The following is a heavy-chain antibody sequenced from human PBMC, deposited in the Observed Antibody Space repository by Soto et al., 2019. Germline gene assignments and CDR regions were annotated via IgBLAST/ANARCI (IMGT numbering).Heavy chain of an antibody. D-gene: IGHD3-3*02. V-gene: IGHV4-31*03. J-gene: IGHJ4*02. CDR1: GGSISSGGYY. Sequence: SXTLSLTCTVSGGSISSGGYYWSWIRQHPGKGLEWIGYIYYSGSTYYNPSLKSRVTISVDTSKNQFSLKLSSVTAADTAVYYCAREGTLAEFDYWGQGTLVTVSS. CDR3: AREGTLAEFDY. CDR2: IYYSGST.